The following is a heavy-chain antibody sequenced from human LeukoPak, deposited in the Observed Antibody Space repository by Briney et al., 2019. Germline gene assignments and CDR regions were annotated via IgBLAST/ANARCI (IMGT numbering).Heavy chain of an antibody. V-gene: IGHV3-74*01. CDR3: ARAWRGCGGDCYPAEYFQH. CDR2: INSDGSST. J-gene: IGHJ1*01. CDR1: GFTFSSYW. D-gene: IGHD2-21*02. Sequence: GGSLRLSCAASGFTFSSYWMHWVRQAPGKGLVWVSRINSDGSSTSYADSVKGRFTISRDNAKNTLYLQMNSLRAEDTAVYYCARAWRGCGGDCYPAEYFQHWGQGTLVTVSS.